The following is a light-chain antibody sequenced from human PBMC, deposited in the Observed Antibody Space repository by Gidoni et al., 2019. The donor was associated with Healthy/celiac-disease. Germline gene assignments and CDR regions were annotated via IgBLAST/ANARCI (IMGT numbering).Light chain of an antibody. CDR1: QSISSY. CDR3: QQSYSTSWT. CDR2: AAS. Sequence: DIQMTQSPSSLSASVGDRVTITCRASQSISSYLNWYQQKPGKAPKLLIYAASSLQSGVQSRFSGSGSGTDFTLTISSLQPEDFATYYCQQSYSTSWTFGQGTKLEIK. V-gene: IGKV1-39*01. J-gene: IGKJ2*02.